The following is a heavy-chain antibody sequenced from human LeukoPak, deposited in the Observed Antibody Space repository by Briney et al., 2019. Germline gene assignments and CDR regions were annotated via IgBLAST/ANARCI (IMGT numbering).Heavy chain of an antibody. V-gene: IGHV3-48*03. CDR2: ISSSGSTI. CDR3: ARDTPGEESH. D-gene: IGHD2-2*01. CDR1: GFTFSSYT. J-gene: IGHJ4*02. Sequence: GGSLRLSCAASGFTFSSYTMNWVRQAPGKGLECLSYISSSGSTIYYADSVKGRFTISRDNAKNSLYLQMNSLRAEDTAVYYCARDTPGEESHWGQGTLATVSS.